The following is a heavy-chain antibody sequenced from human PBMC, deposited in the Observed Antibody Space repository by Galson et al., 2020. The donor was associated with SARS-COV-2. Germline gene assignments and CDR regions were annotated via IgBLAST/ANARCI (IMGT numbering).Heavy chain of an antibody. D-gene: IGHD6-19*01. J-gene: IGHJ4*02. V-gene: IGHV4-31*03. Sequence: SETLSLTCTVSGDSISNGGYYWSWIRQHPGKGLEWIGYIYYSGSTYQNPSLESRVTISVDTSENQFSLTLRSVTAADTAVYYCARGGDAAGGWPYYFDYWGQGTLVAVSS. CDR3: ARGGDAAGGWPYYFDY. CDR2: IYYSGST. CDR1: GDSISNGGYY.